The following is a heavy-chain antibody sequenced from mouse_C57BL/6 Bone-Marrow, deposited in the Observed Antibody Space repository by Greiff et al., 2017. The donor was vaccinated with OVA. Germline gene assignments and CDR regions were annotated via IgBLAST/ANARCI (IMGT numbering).Heavy chain of an antibody. CDR2: IYPGDGDT. J-gene: IGHJ2*01. CDR1: GYAFSSSW. Sequence: QVQLKQSGPELVKPGASVKISCKASGYAFSSSWMNWVKQRPGKGLEWIGRIYPGDGDTNYNGKFKGKATLTADKSYSKAYIQLSILTSEASAVYVGARKAVVAPGFDYWGQGTTLTVSS. CDR3: ARKAVVAPGFDY. D-gene: IGHD1-1*01. V-gene: IGHV1-82*01.